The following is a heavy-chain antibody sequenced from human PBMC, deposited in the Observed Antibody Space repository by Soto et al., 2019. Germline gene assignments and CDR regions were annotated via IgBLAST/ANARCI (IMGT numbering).Heavy chain of an antibody. CDR1: GFTFDDYA. V-gene: IGHV3-9*01. CDR2: ISWNSGSI. D-gene: IGHD3-10*01. CDR3: AKVEGSSVGDYYYYMDV. Sequence: EVQLVESGGGLVQPGRSLRLSCAASGFTFDDYAMHWVRQAPGKGLEWVSGISWNSGSIGYADSVKGRFTISRDNAKNSLDLQMDSLRAEDTALYYCAKVEGSSVGDYYYYMDVWGKGTTVTVSS. J-gene: IGHJ6*03.